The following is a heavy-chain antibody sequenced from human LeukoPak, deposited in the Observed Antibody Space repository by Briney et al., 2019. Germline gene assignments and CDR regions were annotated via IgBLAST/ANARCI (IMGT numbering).Heavy chain of an antibody. V-gene: IGHV3-23*01. D-gene: IGHD6-13*01. J-gene: IGHJ5*02. CDR2: LSGSGITT. CDR3: VKHVGSRWSNNRFDP. Sequence: PGGSLRLSCAASGFTFSNSAMSWVRQAPGKGLEWVSTLSGSGITTYYADSVKGRFTISRDNSNNTVYLQMNSLRVGDTALYYCVKHVGSRWSNNRFDPWGQGTLVTVS. CDR1: GFTFSNSA.